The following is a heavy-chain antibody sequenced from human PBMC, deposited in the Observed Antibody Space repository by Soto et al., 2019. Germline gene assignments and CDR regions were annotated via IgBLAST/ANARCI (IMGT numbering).Heavy chain of an antibody. V-gene: IGHV3-11*01. CDR2: ISSSGSTI. CDR3: AKNQGVELVPLATVDWFDP. J-gene: IGHJ5*02. D-gene: IGHD1-26*01. CDR1: GFTFSDYY. Sequence: PGGSLRLSCAASGFTFSDYYMSWIRQAPGKGLEWVSYISSSGSTIYYADSVKGRFTISRDNAKNSLYLQMNSLSAEDTAVYHCAKNQGVELVPLATVDWFDPWGQGSVVTVSS.